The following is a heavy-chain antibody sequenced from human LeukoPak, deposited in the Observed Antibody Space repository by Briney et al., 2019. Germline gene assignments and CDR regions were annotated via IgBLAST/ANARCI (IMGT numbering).Heavy chain of an antibody. D-gene: IGHD6-19*01. CDR2: IYTVGSA. CDR3: AREAESPGYSSGLGFDY. V-gene: IGHV3-66*01. Sequence: PGGSLRLSWAASGFTVSTNYMSWVRQAPGKGLEWVSVIYTVGSANYADSVKGRFTISRDNSRNTVSLPCNRLRVQNPAVYYCAREAESPGYSSGLGFDYWGQGSLVTVSS. J-gene: IGHJ4*02. CDR1: GFTVSTNY.